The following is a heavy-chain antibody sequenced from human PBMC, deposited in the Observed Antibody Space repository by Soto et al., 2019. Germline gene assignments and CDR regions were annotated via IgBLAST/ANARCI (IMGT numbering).Heavy chain of an antibody. V-gene: IGHV3-74*01. CDR3: ARVGNGYY. CDR2: INNDGSIT. CDR1: GFTFSSSR. D-gene: IGHD1-1*01. J-gene: IGHJ4*02. Sequence: EVQLVESGGGLVQPGGSLRLSCAASGFTFSSSRMHWVRQAPGKGLVWVSRINNDGSITNYADSVKGRFTISRDNAKNTLYLQMNSLRAEDTAVYYCARVGNGYYLGQGTLVTVSS.